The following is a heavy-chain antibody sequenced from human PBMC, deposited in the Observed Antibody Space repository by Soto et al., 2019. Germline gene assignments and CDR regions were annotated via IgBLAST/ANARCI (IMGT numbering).Heavy chain of an antibody. Sequence: PGGSLRLSCAASGFTFSSYAMSWVRQAPGKGLEWVSAISGSGGSTYYADSVKGRFTISRDNSKNTLYLQMNSLRAEDTAVYYCANPPIVVVPVPRYGMDVWGQGTTVTVSS. CDR1: GFTFSSYA. J-gene: IGHJ6*02. CDR2: ISGSGGST. D-gene: IGHD2-2*01. V-gene: IGHV3-23*01. CDR3: ANPPIVVVPVPRYGMDV.